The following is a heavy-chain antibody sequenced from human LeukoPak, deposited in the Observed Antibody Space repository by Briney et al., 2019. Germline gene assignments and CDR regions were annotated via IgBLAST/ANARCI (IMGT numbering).Heavy chain of an antibody. Sequence: GGSLRLSCAASGFTFSSYSMNWVRQAPGKGLEWVSSISSSSSYIYYADSVKGRFTISRDNAKNSLYLQMNGLRAEDTAVYYCARVGDTNVFDIWGQGTMVTVSS. CDR2: ISSSSSYI. J-gene: IGHJ3*02. CDR3: ARVGDTNVFDI. D-gene: IGHD3-16*01. CDR1: GFTFSSYS. V-gene: IGHV3-21*01.